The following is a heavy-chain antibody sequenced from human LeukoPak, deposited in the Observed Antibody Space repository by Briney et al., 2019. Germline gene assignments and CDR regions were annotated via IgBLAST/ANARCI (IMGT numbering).Heavy chain of an antibody. CDR3: ARHGRYSGSSHFDY. CDR1: GGSISSYY. J-gene: IGHJ4*02. V-gene: IGHV4-59*08. D-gene: IGHD1-26*01. CDR2: IYYSGST. Sequence: KPSETLSLTCTVSGGSISSYYWSWIRQPPGKGLEWIGYIYYSGSTNYNPSLKSRVTISVDTSKNQFSLKLSSVTAADTAVYYCARHGRYSGSSHFDYWGQGTLVTVSS.